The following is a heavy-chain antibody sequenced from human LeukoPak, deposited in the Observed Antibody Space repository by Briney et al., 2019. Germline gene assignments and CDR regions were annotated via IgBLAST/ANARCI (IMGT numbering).Heavy chain of an antibody. D-gene: IGHD3-22*01. CDR2: IIPIFGTA. Sequence: ASVKVSCKASGYTFSSYAISWVRQAPGQGLEWMGGIIPIFGTANYAQKFQGRVTITADESTSTAYMELSSLRSEDTAVYYCASGSSGYYSLADYWGQGTLVTVPS. CDR3: ASGSSGYYSLADY. CDR1: GYTFSSYA. V-gene: IGHV1-69*13. J-gene: IGHJ4*02.